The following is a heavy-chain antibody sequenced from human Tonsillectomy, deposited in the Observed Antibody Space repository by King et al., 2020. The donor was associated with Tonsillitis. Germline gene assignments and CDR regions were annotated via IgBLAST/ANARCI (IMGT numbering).Heavy chain of an antibody. CDR3: AGDPGYGSSLGYNWFDP. D-gene: IGHD3-16*01. Sequence: QVQLVESGGGVVQPGRSLRLSCAASGFTFSSYGMHWVRQAPGKGLEWVTIISYDGSNKYYADSVKGRFTISRDNFKNTLYLQMNSLRAEDTAVYYCAGDPGYGSSLGYNWFDPWGQGTLVTVSS. CDR1: GFTFSSYG. V-gene: IGHV3-30*03. J-gene: IGHJ5*02. CDR2: ISYDGSNK.